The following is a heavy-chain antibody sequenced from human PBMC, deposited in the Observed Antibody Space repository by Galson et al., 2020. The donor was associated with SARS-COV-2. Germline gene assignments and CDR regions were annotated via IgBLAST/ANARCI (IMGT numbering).Heavy chain of an antibody. J-gene: IGHJ4*02. D-gene: IGHD3-10*01. CDR2: ISYDGSNK. CDR1: GFTFSSYA. Sequence: GESLKISCAASGFTFSSYAMHWVRQAPGKGLEWVAVISYDGSNKYYADSVKGRFTISRDNSKNTLYLQMNSLRAEDTAVYYCAREGGEGLWFGELWDYFDYWGQGTLVTVSS. V-gene: IGHV3-30-3*01. CDR3: AREGGEGLWFGELWDYFDY.